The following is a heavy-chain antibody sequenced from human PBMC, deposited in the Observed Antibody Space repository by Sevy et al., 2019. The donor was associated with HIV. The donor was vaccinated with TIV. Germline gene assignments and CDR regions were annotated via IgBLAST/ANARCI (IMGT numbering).Heavy chain of an antibody. J-gene: IGHJ5*02. V-gene: IGHV4-39*01. CDR2: RFYGGGA. D-gene: IGHD3-16*01. Sequence: SETLSLTCNVSGGSISSSRHYWGWIRQSPGKSREWIGSRFYGGGAYYDPSLQSRVTMSVDTSKNQFSMNVNSVTAADTAVYYCARHPLGNWFDLWGQGLLVTVSS. CDR3: ARHPLGNWFDL. CDR1: GGSISSSRHY.